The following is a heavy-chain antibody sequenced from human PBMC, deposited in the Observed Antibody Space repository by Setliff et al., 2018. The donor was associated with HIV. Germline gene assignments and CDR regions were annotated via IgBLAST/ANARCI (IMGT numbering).Heavy chain of an antibody. Sequence: SVKVSCKASGGTFSSYAISWVRQAPGQGLEWMGGIIPIFNTANYAQKFQGRVTITADESTIIAYMELTSLRSEDTAVYYCARSRGTSQYHYYMDVWGKGTTVTVSS. D-gene: IGHD4-4*01. CDR2: IIPIFNTA. CDR3: ARSRGTSQYHYYMDV. CDR1: GGTFSSYA. V-gene: IGHV1-69*13. J-gene: IGHJ6*03.